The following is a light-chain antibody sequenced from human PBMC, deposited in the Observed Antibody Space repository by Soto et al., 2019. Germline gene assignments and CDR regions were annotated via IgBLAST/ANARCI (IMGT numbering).Light chain of an antibody. CDR3: QQYRTSPPTWT. V-gene: IGKV3-20*01. CDR1: QSVSSTY. Sequence: ELVLTQSPGTLSLSPGDRATLSCRASQSVSSTYLAWYQQRPGQAPRLLIYSSSSRASGIPDRFSGSGSGTDFTLTISRLEPEDFAVYYCQQYRTSPPTWTVGQGTTVDIK. CDR2: SSS. J-gene: IGKJ1*01.